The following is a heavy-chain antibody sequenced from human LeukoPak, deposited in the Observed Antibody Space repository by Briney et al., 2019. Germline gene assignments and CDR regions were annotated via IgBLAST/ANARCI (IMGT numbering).Heavy chain of an antibody. CDR3: ASDAYDYVWGIVPQALDY. CDR1: GFTFSSYW. V-gene: IGHV3-74*01. CDR2: INSDGSST. J-gene: IGHJ4*02. Sequence: GGSLRLSCAASGFTFSSYWMHWVRQAPGKGLVWVSRINSDGSSTSYADSVKGRFTISRDNAKNTLYLQMNSLRAEDTAAYYCASDAYDYVWGIVPQALDYWGQGTLVTVSS. D-gene: IGHD3-16*01.